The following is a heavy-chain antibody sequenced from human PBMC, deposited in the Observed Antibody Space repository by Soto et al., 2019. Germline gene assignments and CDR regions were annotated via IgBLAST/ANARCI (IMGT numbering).Heavy chain of an antibody. V-gene: IGHV4-34*01. Sequence: SESLSLTSAVYGGSFSGYEWSWIRQPPGTGLEWIGQINHSGSANYIPSLKSRVTIAVDTSKNQFSLKLSSVTAADAAVYYCAGVSAMVLTRNYYEYYGIDVWGQGTTVSVTS. D-gene: IGHD5-18*01. CDR3: AGVSAMVLTRNYYEYYGIDV. CDR2: INHSGSA. J-gene: IGHJ6*02. CDR1: GGSFSGYE.